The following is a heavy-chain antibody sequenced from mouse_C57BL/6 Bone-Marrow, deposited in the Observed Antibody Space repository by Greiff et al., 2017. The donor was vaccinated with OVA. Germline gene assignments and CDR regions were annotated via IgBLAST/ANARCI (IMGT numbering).Heavy chain of an antibody. CDR3: ARSKTAQARGYAMDY. V-gene: IGHV1-18*01. D-gene: IGHD3-2*02. Sequence: EVQLQESGPELVKPGASVKIPCKASGYTFTDYNMDWVKQSHGKSLEWIGDINPNNGGTIYNQKFKGKATLTVDKSSSTAYMELRSLTSEDTAVYYCARSKTAQARGYAMDYWGQGTSVTVSS. CDR1: GYTFTDYN. CDR2: INPNNGGT. J-gene: IGHJ4*01.